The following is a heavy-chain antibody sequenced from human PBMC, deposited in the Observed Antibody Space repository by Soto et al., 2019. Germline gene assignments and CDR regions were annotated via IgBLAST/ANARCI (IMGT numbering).Heavy chain of an antibody. Sequence: PGGSLRLCCAASGFTSSTYSMHWVRQAPGKGLEWVSYISYTSSTIYYADSVKGRFTISRDNAKNSLFLQMHSLRDEDTAVYYCARDNGLAGSSDPWVNGTLVTVSS. D-gene: IGHD2-21*01. CDR3: ARDNGLAGSSDP. CDR1: GFTSSTYS. CDR2: ISYTSSTI. V-gene: IGHV3-48*02. J-gene: IGHJ5*02.